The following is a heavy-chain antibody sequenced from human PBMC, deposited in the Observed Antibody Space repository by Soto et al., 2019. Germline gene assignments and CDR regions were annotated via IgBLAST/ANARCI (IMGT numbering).Heavy chain of an antibody. CDR2: ISYDGSNK. J-gene: IGHJ6*02. V-gene: IGHV3-30-3*01. CDR3: AREVVTALNYYYYGMDV. D-gene: IGHD2-21*02. CDR1: GFTFSSYA. Sequence: QVQLVESGGGVVQPGRSLRLSCAASGFTFSSYAMHWVRQAPGKGLEWVAVISYDGSNKYYADSVKGRFTISRDNSXNXXYLQMNSLRAEDTAVYYCAREVVTALNYYYYGMDVWGQGTTVTVSS.